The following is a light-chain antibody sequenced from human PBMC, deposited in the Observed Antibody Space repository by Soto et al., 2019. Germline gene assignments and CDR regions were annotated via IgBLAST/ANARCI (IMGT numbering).Light chain of an antibody. CDR3: QQRSNWLIT. V-gene: IGKV3-11*01. J-gene: IGKJ5*01. Sequence: EIVMTQSPASLSVSPRETATLSCRASQSVSSYLAWYQQKPGQAPRLLIYDASNRATGIPARFSGSGSGTDFTLTISSLEPEDFAVYYCQQRSNWLITFGQGTRLEIK. CDR1: QSVSSY. CDR2: DAS.